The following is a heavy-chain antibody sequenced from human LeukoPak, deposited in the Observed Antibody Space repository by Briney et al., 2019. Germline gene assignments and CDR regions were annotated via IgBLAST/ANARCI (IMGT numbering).Heavy chain of an antibody. Sequence: SVKVSCKASGGTSSSYAISWVRQAPGQGLEWMGGIIPIFGTANYAQKFQGRVTITTDESTSTAYMELSSLRSEDTAVYYCARSLNGDANWFDPWGQGTLVTVSS. J-gene: IGHJ5*02. CDR2: IIPIFGTA. CDR3: ARSLNGDANWFDP. CDR1: GGTSSSYA. V-gene: IGHV1-69*05. D-gene: IGHD3-16*01.